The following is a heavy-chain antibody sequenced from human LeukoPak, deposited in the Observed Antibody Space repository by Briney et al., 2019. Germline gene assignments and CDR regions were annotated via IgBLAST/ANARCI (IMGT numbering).Heavy chain of an antibody. CDR3: ARDPRVEMVPDY. Sequence: SETLSLTCTVSGGSISSSSYYWGWIRQPPGKGLEWIGSIYYSGSTYYNPSLKSRVIISVDTSKNQFSLKLSSVTAADTAVYYCARDPRVEMVPDYWGQGTLVTVSS. V-gene: IGHV4-39*07. D-gene: IGHD5-24*01. CDR2: IYYSGST. CDR1: GGSISSSSYY. J-gene: IGHJ4*02.